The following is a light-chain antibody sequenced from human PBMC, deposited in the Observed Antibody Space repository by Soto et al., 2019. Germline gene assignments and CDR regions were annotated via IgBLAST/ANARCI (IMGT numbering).Light chain of an antibody. CDR3: SSFTSTSTYV. J-gene: IGLJ1*01. V-gene: IGLV4-69*01. CDR1: SGHSSYA. CDR2: LNNDGSH. Sequence: QPVLTQSPSASASLGASVKLTCTLSSGHSSYAIAWHQKQPGKGPRYLMDLNNDGSHSKGDGIPDRFSGSSSGAERYLIISSLQSEDEADYYCSSFTSTSTYVFGTGTKVTVL.